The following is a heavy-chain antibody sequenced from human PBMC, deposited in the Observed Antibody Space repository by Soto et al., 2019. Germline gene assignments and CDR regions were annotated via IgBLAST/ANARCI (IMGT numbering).Heavy chain of an antibody. CDR1: GFSFSSSG. D-gene: IGHD2-15*01. CDR2: ISYDGVNK. V-gene: IGHV3-30*18. CDR3: AKDSDSGGFDS. J-gene: IGHJ4*02. Sequence: QVQLVESGGGVVQPGRSLRVSCAASGFSFSSSGMHWICQAPGKGLEWVAVISYDGVNKYYGDSVKGRFTISRDNSKNTLFLQMNSLRPDDTAIYYCAKDSDSGGFDSWGQGTLLTVSS.